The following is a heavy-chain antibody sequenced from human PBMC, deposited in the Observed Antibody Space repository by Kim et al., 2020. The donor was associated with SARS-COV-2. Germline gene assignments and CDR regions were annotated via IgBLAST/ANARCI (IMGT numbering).Heavy chain of an antibody. CDR3: ARGLVVERSSLIFDL. CDR1: GSSFTNYY. Sequence: SETLSLTCAVYGSSFTNYYWSWIRQPPGRGLEWIAEINYSGSTYYNPSHKSRVTISLDKSTNELSLKLSSVTAADTAGYYCARGLVVERSSLIFDLWGQGILVTVP. D-gene: IGHD2-15*01. V-gene: IGHV4-34*01. J-gene: IGHJ4*02. CDR2: INYSGST.